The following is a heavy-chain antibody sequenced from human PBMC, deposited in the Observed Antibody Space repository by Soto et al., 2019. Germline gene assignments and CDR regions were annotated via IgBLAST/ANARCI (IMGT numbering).Heavy chain of an antibody. D-gene: IGHD6-13*01. V-gene: IGHV2-70*11. J-gene: IGHJ6*02. CDR3: ARIAAEQQLGSYYYYVMDV. Sequence: SGPTLENPTQTLTLTCTFSGFSLSTSGMCVSWIRQRPGKAFEWLPRIDWDDYKYYRSSLKTTLTISTGTSKNQEVLTISNMDPEHTATYYCARIAAEQQLGSYYYYVMDVWGQGNTVTVSS. CDR2: IDWDDYK. CDR1: GFSLSTSGMC.